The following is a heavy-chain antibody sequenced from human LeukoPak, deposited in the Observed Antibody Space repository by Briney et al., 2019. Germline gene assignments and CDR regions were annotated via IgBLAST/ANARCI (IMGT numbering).Heavy chain of an antibody. CDR1: GLTFSSYW. Sequence: GGSLRLSCAASGLTFSSYWMSWVRQAPGKGLEWVANIKQDGSEKYYVDSVKGRFTISRDNAKNSLYLQMNSLRAEDTAVYYCAKGDKMLTWRRTYNRFDPWGQGTLVTVSS. D-gene: IGHD3-16*01. V-gene: IGHV3-7*01. CDR3: AKGDKMLTWRRTYNRFDP. J-gene: IGHJ5*02. CDR2: IKQDGSEK.